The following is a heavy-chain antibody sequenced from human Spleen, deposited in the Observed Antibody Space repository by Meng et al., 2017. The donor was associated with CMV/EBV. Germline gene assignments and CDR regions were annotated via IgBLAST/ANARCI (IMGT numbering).Heavy chain of an antibody. CDR3: ARASGVGRSAPGDY. D-gene: IGHD3-3*01. J-gene: IGHJ4*02. CDR2: INPTRGGT. CDR1: GSTFPGYS. Sequence: VRERRSAAGVKKPWAPWKVSCNAYGSTFPGYSMHWVRQAPGQGLEWMGWINPTRGGTNYAQKFQGRVTMTRDTSISTAYMELSRLRSEGTAVYYCARASGVGRSAPGDYWGQGTLVTVSS. V-gene: IGHV1-2*02.